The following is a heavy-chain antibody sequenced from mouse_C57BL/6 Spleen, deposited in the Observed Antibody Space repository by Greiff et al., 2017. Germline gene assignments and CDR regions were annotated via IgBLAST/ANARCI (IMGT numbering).Heavy chain of an antibody. Sequence: VQLQQSGPELVKPGASVKIPCKASGYTFTDYNMDWVKQSHGKSLEWIGDINPNNGGTIYNQKFKGKATLTVDKSSSTAYMELRSLTSEDTAVYYCARYYDYDGPYWYFDVWGTGTTVTVSS. J-gene: IGHJ1*03. CDR1: GYTFTDYN. D-gene: IGHD2-4*01. V-gene: IGHV1-18*01. CDR3: ARYYDYDGPYWYFDV. CDR2: INPNNGGT.